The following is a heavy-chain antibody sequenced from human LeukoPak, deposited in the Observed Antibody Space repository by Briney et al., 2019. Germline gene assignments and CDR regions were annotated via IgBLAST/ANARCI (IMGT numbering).Heavy chain of an antibody. CDR1: GFTFTNYN. D-gene: IGHD6-19*01. CDR3: ARDSAVAVAGNDY. J-gene: IGHJ4*02. Sequence: GGSLRLSCAASGFTFTNYNMNWVRQAPGKGLEWVSSITTNSDYIYYADSVKGRFTISRDNAKNSLYLQMNSLRAEDTAVYYCARDSAVAVAGNDYWGQGTLVTVSS. V-gene: IGHV3-21*01. CDR2: ITTNSDYI.